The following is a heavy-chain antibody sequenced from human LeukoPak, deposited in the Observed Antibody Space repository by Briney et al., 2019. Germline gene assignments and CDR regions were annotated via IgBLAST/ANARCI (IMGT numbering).Heavy chain of an antibody. Sequence: ASVKVSCKASGYTFTSYGISWVRQAPGQGLEWMGWISAYNGNTNYAQKLQGRVAMTTDTSTSTAYMELRSLRSDDTAVYYCARGGSDSSGYYFDGFDIWGQGTMVTVSS. CDR2: ISAYNGNT. D-gene: IGHD3-22*01. CDR1: GYTFTSYG. V-gene: IGHV1-18*01. J-gene: IGHJ3*02. CDR3: ARGGSDSSGYYFDGFDI.